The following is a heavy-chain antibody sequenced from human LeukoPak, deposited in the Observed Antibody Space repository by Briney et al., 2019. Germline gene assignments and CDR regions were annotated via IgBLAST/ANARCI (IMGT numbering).Heavy chain of an antibody. V-gene: IGHV3-48*03. CDR1: GFTFSSYE. CDR3: ARRSYGGNLE. CDR2: ISSSGSTI. D-gene: IGHD4-23*01. J-gene: IGHJ4*02. Sequence: GGSLRLSCAASGFTFSSYEMNWVRQAPGKGLEWVSYISSSGSTIFYADSVRGRFTISRDNAKNSLYLQMNSLRAEDTAVYYCARRSYGGNLEWGQGTPATVSS.